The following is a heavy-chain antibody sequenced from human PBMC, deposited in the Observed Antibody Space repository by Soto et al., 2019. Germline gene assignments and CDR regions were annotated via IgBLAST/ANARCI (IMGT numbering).Heavy chain of an antibody. D-gene: IGHD3-22*01. J-gene: IGHJ3*02. CDR1: GGTFSSYT. V-gene: IGHV1-69*02. CDR3: ARAPLSGGYYYDSSGYLTSRAFDI. Sequence: SVKVSCKASGGTFSSYTISWVRQAPGQGLEWMGRIIPILGIANYAQKFQGRVTITADKSTSTAYMELSSLRSEDTAVYYCARAPLSGGYYYDSSGYLTSRAFDIWGQGTMVTVS. CDR2: IIPILGIA.